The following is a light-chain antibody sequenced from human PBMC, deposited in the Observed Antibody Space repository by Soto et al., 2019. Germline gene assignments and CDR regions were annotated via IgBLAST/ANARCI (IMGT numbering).Light chain of an antibody. V-gene: IGLV2-14*01. J-gene: IGLJ1*01. CDR1: SSDVGGYNY. CDR2: EVT. Sequence: QSVLTQPASVSWSPGQSITISCTGTSSDVGGYNYVSWYQQHPGKAPKLMIYEVTNRPSGVSNRFSGSKSGNTASLTISGLQAEDEADYYCSSFTSSSSLVFGIGTKLTVL. CDR3: SSFTSSSSLV.